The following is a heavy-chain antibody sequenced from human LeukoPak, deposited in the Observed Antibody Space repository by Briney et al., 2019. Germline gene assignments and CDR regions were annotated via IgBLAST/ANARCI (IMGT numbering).Heavy chain of an antibody. J-gene: IGHJ4*02. CDR2: IIPIFGTA. V-gene: IGHV1-69*13. Sequence: SVTVSCTASGGTFSSYAISWVRQAPGQGLEWMGGIIPIFGTANYAQKFQGRVTITADESTSTAYMELSSLRSEDTAVYYCASDHDLWGSGTHGDYWGQGTLVTVSS. CDR1: GGTFSSYA. D-gene: IGHD3-10*01. CDR3: ASDHDLWGSGTHGDY.